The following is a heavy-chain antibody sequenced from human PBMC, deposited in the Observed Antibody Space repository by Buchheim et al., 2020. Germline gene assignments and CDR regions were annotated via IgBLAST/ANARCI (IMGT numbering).Heavy chain of an antibody. J-gene: IGHJ4*02. V-gene: IGHV3-23*01. CDR2: ISGSGVTT. CDR3: AKDLIRAGEVIPATQYYFDY. Sequence: EVQLLESGGGLVQPGGSLRLSCAASGFTFSSYAMIWVRLTAGKGLEWVSAISGSGVTTYYADSVKGRFTVSRDNSKNTLYLQMNSLRVEDTAVYYCAKDLIRAGEVIPATQYYFDYWGQGT. CDR1: GFTFSSYA. D-gene: IGHD1-14*01.